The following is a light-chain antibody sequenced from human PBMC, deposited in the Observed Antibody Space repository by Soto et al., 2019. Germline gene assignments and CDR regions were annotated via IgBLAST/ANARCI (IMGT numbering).Light chain of an antibody. CDR2: DAS. Sequence: EFVLTTSPGTLSLSPWEREPLSCRASQTVRNNYLAWYQQKPGQAPRLLIYDASSRATGIPDRFSGGGSGTDFTLTFSRLEPEDFAVYYCQQYNNWWTFGHGAKVDIK. CDR1: QTVRNNY. CDR3: QQYNNWWT. V-gene: IGKV3-20*01. J-gene: IGKJ1*01.